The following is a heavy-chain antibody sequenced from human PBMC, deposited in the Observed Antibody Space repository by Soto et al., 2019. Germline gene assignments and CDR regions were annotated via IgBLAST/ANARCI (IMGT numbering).Heavy chain of an antibody. V-gene: IGHV3-23*01. CDR2: ISGSGGST. J-gene: IGHJ4*02. CDR3: AKDSLGTSGSYYGFDY. D-gene: IGHD1-26*01. Sequence: GGSLRLSCAASGFTFSSYAMSWDRQAPGKGLEWVSAISGSGGSTYYADSVKGRFTISRDNSKNTLYLQMNSLRAEDTAVYYCAKDSLGTSGSYYGFDYWGQGTLVTVSS. CDR1: GFTFSSYA.